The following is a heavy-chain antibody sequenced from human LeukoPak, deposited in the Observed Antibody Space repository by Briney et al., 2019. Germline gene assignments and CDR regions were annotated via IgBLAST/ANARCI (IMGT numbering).Heavy chain of an antibody. J-gene: IGHJ4*02. CDR2: ISGSDGST. Sequence: GGSLRLSCAASGFTFSSYAVSWVRQAPGKGLEWVSAISGSDGSTYYADSVKGRFTISGDNSKNTLYLQMNSLRAEDTAVYYCAKAPLDTATGNMYYFDYWGQGTLVTVSS. CDR1: GFTFSSYA. D-gene: IGHD5-18*01. CDR3: AKAPLDTATGNMYYFDY. V-gene: IGHV3-23*01.